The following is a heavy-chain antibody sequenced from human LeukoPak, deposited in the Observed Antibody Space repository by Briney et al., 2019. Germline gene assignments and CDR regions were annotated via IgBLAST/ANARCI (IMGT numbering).Heavy chain of an antibody. CDR3: ATVPGYYDSSGPYAFDI. CDR1: GYTLTELS. V-gene: IGHV1-24*01. CDR2: FDPEDGET. J-gene: IGHJ3*02. D-gene: IGHD3-22*01. Sequence: ASVKVSXKVSGYTLTELSMHWVRQAPGKGLEWMGGFDPEDGETIYAEKFQGRVTMTEDTSTHTAYMELSSLRSEDTAVYYCATVPGYYDSSGPYAFDIWGQGTMVTVSS.